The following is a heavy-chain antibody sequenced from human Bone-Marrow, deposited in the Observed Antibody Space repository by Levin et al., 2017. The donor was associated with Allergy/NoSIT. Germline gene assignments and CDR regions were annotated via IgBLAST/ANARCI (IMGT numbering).Heavy chain of an antibody. CDR1: GFPFSGYS. D-gene: IGHD6-13*01. CDR2: ISSGGTPM. J-gene: IGHJ3*01. Sequence: GGSLRLSCVGSGFPFSGYSMNWVRQAPGKGLEWISYISSGGTPMYYADSVKGRFTISRDNAKSTLFLQMNSLRDEDTAVYYCARVLTRSWFHGPWGQGTMVTVSS. CDR3: ARVLTRSWFHGP. V-gene: IGHV3-48*02.